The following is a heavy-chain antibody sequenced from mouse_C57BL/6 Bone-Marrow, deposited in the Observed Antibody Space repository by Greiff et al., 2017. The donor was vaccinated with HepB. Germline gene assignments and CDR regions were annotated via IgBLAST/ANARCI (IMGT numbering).Heavy chain of an antibody. CDR3: ARGRHGYPYFDY. J-gene: IGHJ2*01. CDR2: INPSNGGT. V-gene: IGHV1-53*01. D-gene: IGHD2-2*01. CDR1: GYTFTSYW. Sequence: QVQLQQPGTELVKPGASVKLSCKASGYTFTSYWMHWVKQRPGQGLEWIGNINPSNGGTNYNEKFKSKATLTVDKSSSKAYMQLSSLTSEDSAVYYCARGRHGYPYFDYWGQGTTLTVSS.